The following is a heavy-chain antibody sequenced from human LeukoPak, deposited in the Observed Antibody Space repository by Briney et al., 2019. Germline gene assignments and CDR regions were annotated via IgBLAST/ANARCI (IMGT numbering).Heavy chain of an antibody. CDR2: IYWNDDK. D-gene: IGHD6-13*01. CDR1: GFSLSTSGVG. CDR3: AHSRILAAAIDY. V-gene: IGHV2-5*01. Sequence: SGPTLVNPTQTLTLICTFSGFSLSTSGVGVGWIRQPPGKALEWLALIYWNDDKRYSPSLKSRLTITKDTSKNQVVLTMTNMDPVDAATYYCAHSRILAAAIDYWGQGTLVTVSS. J-gene: IGHJ4*02.